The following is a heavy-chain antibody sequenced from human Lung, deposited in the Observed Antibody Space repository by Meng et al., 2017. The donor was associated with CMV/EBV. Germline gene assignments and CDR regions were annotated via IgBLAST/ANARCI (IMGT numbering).Heavy chain of an antibody. CDR3: AKDFTQLAVAGIPYYFDY. D-gene: IGHD6-19*01. V-gene: IGHV3-30*02. CDR2: IRYDGSNK. J-gene: IGHJ4*02. CDR1: GFTFSSYG. Sequence: SXAASGFTFSSYGMHWVRQAPGKGLEWVAFIRYDGSNKYYADSVKGRFTISRDNSKNTLYLQMNSLRAEDTAVYYCAKDFTQLAVAGIPYYFDYWGQGXLVTVSS.